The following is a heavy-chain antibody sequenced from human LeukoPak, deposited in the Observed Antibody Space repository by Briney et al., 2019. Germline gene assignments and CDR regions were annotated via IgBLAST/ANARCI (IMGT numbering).Heavy chain of an antibody. V-gene: IGHV4-59*01. CDR2: IYYSGST. D-gene: IGHD3-22*01. Sequence: SETLSLTCTVSGGSISSYYWSWIRQPPGKGLEWIGYIYYSGSTNYNPSLKSRVTISVDTSKNQFSLKLSSVTAADTAVYYCARDQGRYYYDSSGYPQIDYWGQGTLVTVSS. CDR3: ARDQGRYYYDSSGYPQIDY. J-gene: IGHJ4*02. CDR1: GGSISSYY.